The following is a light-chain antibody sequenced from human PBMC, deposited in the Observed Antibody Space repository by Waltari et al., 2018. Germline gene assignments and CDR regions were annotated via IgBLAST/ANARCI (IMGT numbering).Light chain of an antibody. CDR1: SLRSYY. V-gene: IGLV3-19*01. CDR3: NSRDSSGNHPQVV. Sequence: SPELTQDPAVSVALGQTVRITCPGASLRSYYASWYQKKPGQATVLDIYGKNNRPSGIPDRCSGSSSGNTASLTITGAQAEDEADYYCNSRDSSGNHPQVVFGGGTKLTVL. CDR2: GKN. J-gene: IGLJ2*01.